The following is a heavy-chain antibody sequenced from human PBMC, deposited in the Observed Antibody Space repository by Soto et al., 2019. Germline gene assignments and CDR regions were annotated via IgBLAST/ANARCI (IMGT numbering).Heavy chain of an antibody. Sequence: GGSLRLSCTASGFTFGDYAMSWFRQAPGKGLEWVGFIRSKAYGGTTEYAASVKGRFTISRDDSKSIAYLQMNSLKTEDTAVYYCTRDVVPAAKYDFWSGYLVDYWGQGTLVTVSS. CDR2: IRSKAYGGTT. D-gene: IGHD3-3*01. CDR3: TRDVVPAAKYDFWSGYLVDY. V-gene: IGHV3-49*03. CDR1: GFTFGDYA. J-gene: IGHJ4*02.